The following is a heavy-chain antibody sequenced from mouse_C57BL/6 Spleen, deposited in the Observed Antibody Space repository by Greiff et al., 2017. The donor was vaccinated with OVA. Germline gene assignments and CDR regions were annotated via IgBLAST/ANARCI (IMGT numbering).Heavy chain of an antibody. CDR3: ARGRSTMVTGDY. CDR1: GYTFTSYW. D-gene: IGHD2-2*01. CDR2: IHPNSGST. V-gene: IGHV1-64*01. J-gene: IGHJ2*01. Sequence: QVQLQQPGAELVKPGASVKLSCKASGYTFTSYWMHWVKQRPGQGLEWIGMIHPNSGSTNYNEKFKSKATLTVDKSSSTAYMQLSSLTSEDSAVYYCARGRSTMVTGDYWGQGTTLTVSS.